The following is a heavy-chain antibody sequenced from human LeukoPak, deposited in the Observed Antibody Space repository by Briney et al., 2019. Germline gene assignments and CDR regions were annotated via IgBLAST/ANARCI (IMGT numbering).Heavy chain of an antibody. Sequence: SETLSLTCTVSGGSISSYYWSWIRQPPGKGLEWIGYIYYSGTTNYNPSLKSRVTISVDTSKNHFSLRLSSVTAADTAVYYCARVRSGYDYWFDPWGQGTLVTVSS. CDR2: IYYSGTT. D-gene: IGHD5-12*01. CDR1: GGSISSYY. CDR3: ARVRSGYDYWFDP. V-gene: IGHV4-59*01. J-gene: IGHJ5*02.